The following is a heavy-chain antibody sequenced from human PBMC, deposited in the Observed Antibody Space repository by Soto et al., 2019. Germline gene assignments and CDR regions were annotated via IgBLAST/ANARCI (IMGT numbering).Heavy chain of an antibody. V-gene: IGHV1-69*12. D-gene: IGHD3-10*02. CDR3: ATLSSSATAVPY. CDR2: IIPMFATP. Sequence: QVQLVQSGAEVKKPGSSVKVSCKASGGTFSSYAINWVRQAPGQGLEWMGGIIPMFATPKYAQGFQGRVTITADEPTSTAYMELSSLRSDDTAVYYCATLSSSATAVPYWGQGTLVIVSS. CDR1: GGTFSSYA. J-gene: IGHJ4*02.